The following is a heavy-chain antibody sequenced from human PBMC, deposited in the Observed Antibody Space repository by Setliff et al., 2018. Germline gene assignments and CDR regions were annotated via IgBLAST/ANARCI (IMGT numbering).Heavy chain of an antibody. CDR1: GYTFTGYY. CDR3: ARDGLGAGMLWGGSGGFDP. Sequence: ASVKVSCKASGYTFTGYYMHWVRQAPGQGLEWMGWINPNSGGTNYAQKFQGWVTMTRDTSISTAYMELSRLRSADTAGYYCARDGLGAGMLWGGSGGFDPWGQGTLVTVSS. V-gene: IGHV1-2*04. CDR2: INPNSGGT. D-gene: IGHD1-1*01. J-gene: IGHJ5*02.